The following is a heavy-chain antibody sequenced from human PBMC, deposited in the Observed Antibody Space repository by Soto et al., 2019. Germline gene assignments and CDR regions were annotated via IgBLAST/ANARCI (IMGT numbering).Heavy chain of an antibody. CDR1: GFTFSSYS. CDR3: ARPPYYYDTSGLAY. D-gene: IGHD3-22*01. V-gene: IGHV3-21*01. Sequence: PGGSLILSCAASGFTFSSYSMNWVRQAPGKGLEWVSSISSSSSYIYYADSVKGRFTISRDNAKNSLYLQMNSLRAEDTAVYYCARPPYYYDTSGLAYWGQGTLVTVSS. CDR2: ISSSSSYI. J-gene: IGHJ4*02.